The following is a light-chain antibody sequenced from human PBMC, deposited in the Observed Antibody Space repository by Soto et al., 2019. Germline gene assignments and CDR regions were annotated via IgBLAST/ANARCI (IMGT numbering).Light chain of an antibody. V-gene: IGKV3-15*01. J-gene: IGKJ4*01. CDR2: NAV. CDR3: QRYNDWPLT. Sequence: EIVMTQSPATLSVSPGERATLSCRASQGMGVTLAWYQQKPGQTPRLLIYNAVTRATGVPARFSGSGSGTDFTLTINSLQSEDFAVYYCQRYNDWPLTFGGGTKV. CDR1: QGMGVT.